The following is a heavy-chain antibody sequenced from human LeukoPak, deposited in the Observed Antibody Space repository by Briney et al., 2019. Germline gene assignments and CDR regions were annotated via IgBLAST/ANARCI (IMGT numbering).Heavy chain of an antibody. CDR2: IYHSGST. J-gene: IGHJ3*02. Sequence: PSETLSLTWAVSGGSISSSNWWSWVRQPPGKGLEWIGEIYHSGSTNYNPSLKSRVTISVDKSKNQFSLKLSSVTAADTAVYYCARDGIAVAGIRAFDIWGQGTMVTVSS. CDR1: GGSISSSNW. CDR3: ARDGIAVAGIRAFDI. D-gene: IGHD6-19*01. V-gene: IGHV4-4*02.